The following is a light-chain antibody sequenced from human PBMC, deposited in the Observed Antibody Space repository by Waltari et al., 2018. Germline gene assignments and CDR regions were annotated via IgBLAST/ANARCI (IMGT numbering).Light chain of an antibody. Sequence: EIVMTQSPATLSVSPGERATLSCRASQSVSRNVAWYQQKPGQAPRLLIYGASTRATCIPARFSGSGSGTEFTLTISSLQSEDFAVYYCQQYNDWPLPFGQGTRLDIK. V-gene: IGKV3-15*01. J-gene: IGKJ5*01. CDR2: GAS. CDR3: QQYNDWPLP. CDR1: QSVSRN.